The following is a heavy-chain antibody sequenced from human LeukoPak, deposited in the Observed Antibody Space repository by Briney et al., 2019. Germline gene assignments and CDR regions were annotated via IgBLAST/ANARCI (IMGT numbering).Heavy chain of an antibody. CDR3: AREMVRGVIIRAPLGY. D-gene: IGHD3-10*01. J-gene: IGHJ4*02. CDR1: GGTFSNYA. CDR2: IIPIFDTP. Sequence: GASVKVSCKASGGTFSNYAISWVRQAPGQGLEWMGGIIPIFDTPNFAQKFQGRVTITADKSTSTAYMELSRLRSDDTAVYYCAREMVRGVIIRAPLGYWGQGTLVTVSS. V-gene: IGHV1-69*06.